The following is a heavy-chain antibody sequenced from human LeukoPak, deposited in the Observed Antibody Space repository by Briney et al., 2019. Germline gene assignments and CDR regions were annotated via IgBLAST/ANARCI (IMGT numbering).Heavy chain of an antibody. D-gene: IGHD6-13*01. Sequence: SVKVSCKASGGTFSSYAISWVRQAPGQGLEWMGRIIPILGIANYAQKFQGRVTITADKSTSTAYMELSSLRSEDTAVYYCASIAAAGTWFGRYYGMDVWGQGTTATVSS. CDR3: ASIAAAGTWFGRYYGMDV. J-gene: IGHJ6*02. CDR2: IIPILGIA. V-gene: IGHV1-69*04. CDR1: GGTFSSYA.